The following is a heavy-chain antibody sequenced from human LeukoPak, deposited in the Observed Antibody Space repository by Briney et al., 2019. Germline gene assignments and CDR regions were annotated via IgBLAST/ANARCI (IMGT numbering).Heavy chain of an antibody. CDR3: ARGVAAPGTGGLSWFDP. D-gene: IGHD6-13*01. Sequence: SETLSLTCTVSGGSVSRDSYYWSWIRQPPGKGLEWIGYIYSSGSTNYNPSLKSRVTISLDTSKNQFSLKLSFVTAADTAVYYCARGVAAPGTGGLSWFDPWGQGTLVTVSS. J-gene: IGHJ5*02. CDR1: GGSVSRDSYY. CDR2: IYSSGST. V-gene: IGHV4-61*01.